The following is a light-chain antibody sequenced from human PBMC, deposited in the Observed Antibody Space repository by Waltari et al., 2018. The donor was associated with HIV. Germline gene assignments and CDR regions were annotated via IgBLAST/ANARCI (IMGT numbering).Light chain of an antibody. V-gene: IGLV2-14*01. Sequence: QSALTQPASVSGSPGQSITISCTGTSRDVGGYNYVSWYQQHPGKAPKLMIFEVSNRPSGVSTRFSGSKSGNTASLTISGLQAEDEADYYCISYTSSNTLVFGGGTKLTVL. CDR3: ISYTSSNTLV. J-gene: IGLJ2*01. CDR2: EVS. CDR1: SRDVGGYNY.